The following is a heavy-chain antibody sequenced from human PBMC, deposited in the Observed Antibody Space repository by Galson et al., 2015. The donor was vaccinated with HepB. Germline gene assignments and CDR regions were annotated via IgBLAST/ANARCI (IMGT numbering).Heavy chain of an antibody. Sequence: CAISEDSVSSDSSAWNWIRQSPSRGLEWLGRTYYRSKWYNEYAVSVKSRITINPDTSKNHFSLQLNSVTPEDTAVYFCARGRIADRPGLLDYWDQGTLVTVSS. CDR2: TYYRSKWYN. D-gene: IGHD6-6*01. J-gene: IGHJ4*02. CDR1: EDSVSSDSSA. CDR3: ARGRIADRPGLLDY. V-gene: IGHV6-1*01.